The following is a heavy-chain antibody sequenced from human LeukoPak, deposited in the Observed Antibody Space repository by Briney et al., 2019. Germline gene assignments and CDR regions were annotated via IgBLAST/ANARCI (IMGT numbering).Heavy chain of an antibody. CDR2: ISYDGSNK. Sequence: GGSLRLSCAASGFTFSSYAMHWVRQAPGKGLEWVAVISYDGSNKYYADSVKGRFTISRDNAKNSVYLQMNSLRVEDTAVYYCTRSLDRWGQGTLVTVSS. CDR3: TRSLDR. J-gene: IGHJ4*02. V-gene: IGHV3-30*04. CDR1: GFTFSSYA. D-gene: IGHD2-2*03.